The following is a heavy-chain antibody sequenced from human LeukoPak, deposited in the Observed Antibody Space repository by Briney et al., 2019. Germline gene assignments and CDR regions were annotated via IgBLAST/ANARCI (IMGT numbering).Heavy chain of an antibody. V-gene: IGHV4-59*08. CDR3: ARTFGITFGGVIVSHPFDY. Sequence: SETLSLTCTVSGGSISSYYWSWIRQPPGKGLEWIGYIYYSRSTNYNPSLKSRVTISVDTSKNQFSLKLSSVTAADTAVYYCARTFGITFGGVIVSHPFDYWGQGTLVTVSS. J-gene: IGHJ4*02. CDR1: GGSISSYY. D-gene: IGHD3-16*02. CDR2: IYYSRST.